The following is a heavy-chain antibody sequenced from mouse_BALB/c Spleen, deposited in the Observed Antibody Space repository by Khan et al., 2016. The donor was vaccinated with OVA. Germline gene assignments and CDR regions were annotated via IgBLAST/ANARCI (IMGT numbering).Heavy chain of an antibody. CDR1: GDSITSGY. Sequence: VQLKESGPSLVKPSQTLSLTCSVTGDSITSGYWNWIRKFPGNKLEYMGYISYSGSTYYIPSLKSRISITRDTSKNQYYLQLNSVTTEDTATYYSARYYDGYPYYYAMDYWGQGTSVTVSS. J-gene: IGHJ4*01. D-gene: IGHD2-3*01. V-gene: IGHV3-8*02. CDR2: ISYSGST. CDR3: ARYYDGYPYYYAMDY.